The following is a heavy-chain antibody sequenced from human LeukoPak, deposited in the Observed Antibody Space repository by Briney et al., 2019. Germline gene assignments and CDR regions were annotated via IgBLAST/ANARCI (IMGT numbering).Heavy chain of an antibody. J-gene: IGHJ4*02. CDR3: AKATGGSYYYSIDY. Sequence: GGSLRLSSAASGFTFSSYAMSWVRQAPGKGLEWVSAISGSGGSTYYADSVKGRFTISRDNSKNTLYLQMNSLRAEDTAVYYCAKATGGSYYYSIDYWGQGTLVTVSS. CDR2: ISGSGGST. V-gene: IGHV3-23*01. D-gene: IGHD1-26*01. CDR1: GFTFSSYA.